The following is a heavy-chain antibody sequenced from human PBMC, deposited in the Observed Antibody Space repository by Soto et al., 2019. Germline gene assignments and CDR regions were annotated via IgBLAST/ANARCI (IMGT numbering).Heavy chain of an antibody. D-gene: IGHD2-8*01. CDR3: AADATAWQQMVPSDY. CDR1: GFTFTISA. J-gene: IGHJ4*02. CDR2: IAVGSGYT. V-gene: IGHV1-58*01. Sequence: QLQLEQSGPEVKKPGTSVKVSCKASGFTFTISAFQWGRQARGQRLEWIGWIAVGSGYTNYAQRFQYRVTLTRDMSTATTYMEMSRLTSEDTAIYYCAADATAWQQMVPSDYWGQGTLVTVSS.